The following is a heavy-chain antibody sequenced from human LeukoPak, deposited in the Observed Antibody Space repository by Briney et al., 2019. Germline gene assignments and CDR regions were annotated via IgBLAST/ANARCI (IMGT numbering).Heavy chain of an antibody. CDR2: INPSGGST. D-gene: IGHD2-2*01. V-gene: IGHV1-46*01. J-gene: IGHJ3*02. Sequence: GASVKVSCKASRGTFSSYAISWVRQAPGQGLEWMGIINPSGGSTSYAQKFQGRVTMTRDTSTSTVYMELSSLRSEDTAVYYCARARIVVVPAATWDAFDIWGQGTMVTVSS. CDR3: ARARIVVVPAATWDAFDI. CDR1: RGTFSSYA.